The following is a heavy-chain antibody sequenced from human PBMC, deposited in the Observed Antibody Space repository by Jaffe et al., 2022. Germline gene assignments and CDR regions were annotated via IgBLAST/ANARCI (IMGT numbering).Heavy chain of an antibody. V-gene: IGHV4-59*01. J-gene: IGHJ5*02. D-gene: IGHD6-13*01. CDR1: GGSISSYY. Sequence: QVQLQESGPGLVKPSETLSLTCTVSGGSISSYYWSWIRQPPGKGLEWIGYIYYSGSTNYNPSLKSRVTISVDTSKNQFSLKLSSVTAADTAVYYCARDPNDSSSWYNWFDPWGQGTLVTVSS. CDR3: ARDPNDSSSWYNWFDP. CDR2: IYYSGST.